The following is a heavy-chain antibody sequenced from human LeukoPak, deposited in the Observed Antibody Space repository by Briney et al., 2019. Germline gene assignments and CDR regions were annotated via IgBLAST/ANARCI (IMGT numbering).Heavy chain of an antibody. CDR1: GGSISSYY. CDR2: IYYSGST. J-gene: IGHJ5*02. Sequence: SETPALTCTVSGGSISSYYWSWIRQPPGKGLEWIGYIYYSGSTNYNPSLKSRVTISVDTSKNQFSLKLSSVTAADTAVYYCARDRHSYSSSWSEYNWFDPWGQGTLVTVSS. D-gene: IGHD6-13*01. CDR3: ARDRHSYSSSWSEYNWFDP. V-gene: IGHV4-59*01.